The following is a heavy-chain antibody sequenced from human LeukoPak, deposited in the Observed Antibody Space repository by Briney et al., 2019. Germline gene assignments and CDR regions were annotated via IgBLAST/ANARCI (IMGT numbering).Heavy chain of an antibody. CDR1: GFTFSSHW. CDR3: ARGSGIITGIDE. Sequence: PGGSLRLSCAASGFTFSSHWMHWVRQAPGKGLVWVSRIKDDGSHTNYADSVKGRFTISGDNAKNTLSLQVNSLRAEDTAVYYCARGSGIITGIDEWGQGTLVTVSS. CDR2: IKDDGSHT. D-gene: IGHD6-25*01. V-gene: IGHV3-74*01. J-gene: IGHJ4*02.